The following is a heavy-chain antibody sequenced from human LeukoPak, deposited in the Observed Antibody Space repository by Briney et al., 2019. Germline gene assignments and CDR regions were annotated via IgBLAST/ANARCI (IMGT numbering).Heavy chain of an antibody. CDR1: GFTFSSYA. D-gene: IGHD1-26*01. J-gene: IGHJ6*02. CDR2: ISGSGGST. CDR3: AKDLGVPWEPRDGMDV. Sequence: PGGSLRLSCAASGFTFSSYAMSWVRQAPGKGLEWVSAISGSGGSTYYADSVKGRFTISRDNSKNTLYLQMNSLRAEDTAVYYCAKDLGVPWEPRDGMDVWGQGTTVTVSS. V-gene: IGHV3-23*01.